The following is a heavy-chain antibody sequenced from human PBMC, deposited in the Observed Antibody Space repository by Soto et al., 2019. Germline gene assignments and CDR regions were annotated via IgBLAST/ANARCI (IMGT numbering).Heavy chain of an antibody. CDR3: ARTREYSGYDHDVFDY. V-gene: IGHV4-59*01. Sequence: SETLSLTCTVSGGSISSYYWSWIRQPPGKGLEWIGYIYYSGSTNYNPSLKSRVTISVDTSKNQFSLKLSSVTAADTAVYYCARTREYSGYDHDVFDYWGQGTLVIVSS. CDR2: IYYSGST. CDR1: GGSISSYY. D-gene: IGHD5-12*01. J-gene: IGHJ4*02.